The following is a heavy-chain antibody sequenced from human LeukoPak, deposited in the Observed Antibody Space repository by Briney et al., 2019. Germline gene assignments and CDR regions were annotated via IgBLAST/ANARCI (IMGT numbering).Heavy chain of an antibody. CDR3: ARVNLLYGDYVGLDY. CDR2: INPSGGST. Sequence: RASVKVSCTASGYTFTSYYMHWVRQAPGRGLEWMGIINPSGGSTSYAQKFQGRVTMTRDTSTSTVYMELSSLRSEDTAVYYCARVNLLYGDYVGLDYWGQGTLVTVSS. D-gene: IGHD4-17*01. V-gene: IGHV1-46*01. CDR1: GYTFTSYY. J-gene: IGHJ4*02.